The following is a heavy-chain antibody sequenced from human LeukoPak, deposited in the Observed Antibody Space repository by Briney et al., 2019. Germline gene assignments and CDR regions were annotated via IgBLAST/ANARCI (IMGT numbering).Heavy chain of an antibody. V-gene: IGHV4-59*01. CDR2: IYYSGST. CDR1: GGSISSYY. J-gene: IGHJ3*02. Sequence: SETLSLTCTVSGGSISSYYWSWIRQPPGKGLEWIGYIYYSGSTNYNPSLKSRVTISVDTSKNQFSLKLSSVTAADTAVYYCARSPRGPLWFGELIWGQGTMVTVSS. CDR3: ARSPRGPLWFGELI. D-gene: IGHD3-10*01.